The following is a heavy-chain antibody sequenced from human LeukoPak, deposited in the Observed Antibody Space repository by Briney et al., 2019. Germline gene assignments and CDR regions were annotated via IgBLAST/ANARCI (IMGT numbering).Heavy chain of an antibody. D-gene: IGHD3-3*01. CDR3: VRRPDFWSGSYWAYYYYYMDV. J-gene: IGHJ6*03. CDR1: GGSFSGYY. CDR2: INHSGST. V-gene: IGHV4-34*01. Sequence: SETLSLTCAVYGGSFSGYYWSWIRQPPGKGLEWIGEINHSGSTNYNPSLKSRVTLSVDTSKNQFSLKLSSVTAADTAVYYCVRRPDFWSGSYWAYYYYYMDVWDKGTTVTVSS.